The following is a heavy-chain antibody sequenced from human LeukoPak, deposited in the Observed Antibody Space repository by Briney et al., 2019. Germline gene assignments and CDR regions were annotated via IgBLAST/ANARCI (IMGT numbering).Heavy chain of an antibody. V-gene: IGHV3-9*01. CDR3: AKGSHVTEHFYFYMDV. J-gene: IGHJ6*03. Sequence: GGSLRLSCAASGFTFDDYAMHWVRQTPGKGLEWVSRISWNSDSMAYADSVTGRFTISRDNAKNSLFLEMTSLRAEDTALYYCAKGSHVTEHFYFYMDVWGKGTTVTVSS. CDR1: GFTFDDYA. D-gene: IGHD1-14*01. CDR2: ISWNSDSM.